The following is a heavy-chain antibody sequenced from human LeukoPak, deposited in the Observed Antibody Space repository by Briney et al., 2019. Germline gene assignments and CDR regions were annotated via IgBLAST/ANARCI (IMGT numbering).Heavy chain of an antibody. D-gene: IGHD2-15*01. Sequence: PSETLSLTCTVSGGSISSSSYYWGWIRQPPGKGLEWIGSIYYSGSTYYNPSLKSRVTISVDTSKNQFSLKLSSVTAADTAVYYCARTQDIVVVVAAKYYFDYWGQGTLVTVSS. CDR1: GGSISSSSYY. J-gene: IGHJ4*02. CDR2: IYYSGST. CDR3: ARTQDIVVVVAAKYYFDY. V-gene: IGHV4-39*07.